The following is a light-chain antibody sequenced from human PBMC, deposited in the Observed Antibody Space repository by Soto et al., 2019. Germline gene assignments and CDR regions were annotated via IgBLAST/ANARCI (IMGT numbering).Light chain of an antibody. J-gene: IGKJ1*01. CDR1: QSVSSSN. CDR2: GAS. Sequence: EIVLTQSPGTLSLSPGERSTLSCRASQSVSSSNSAWYQQKPGQTPRLLIYGASTRATGIPARFSGSGSGTEFTLTISSLQSEDFAVYYCQQYNNWPWTFGQGTKVDIK. CDR3: QQYNNWPWT. V-gene: IGKV3-15*01.